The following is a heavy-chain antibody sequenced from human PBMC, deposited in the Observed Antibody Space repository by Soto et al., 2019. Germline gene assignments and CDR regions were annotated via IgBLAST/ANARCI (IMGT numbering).Heavy chain of an antibody. D-gene: IGHD2-2*01. J-gene: IGHJ5*02. V-gene: IGHV1-69*19. CDR2: IIPIFGTA. CDR1: GGTFSSYA. CDR3: ARIVPCGQHWFDP. Sequence: QVQLVQSGAEVKKPGSSVKVSCKASGGTFSSYAISWVRQAPGQGLEWMGGIIPIFGTANYEQQFQSRVTSTADEYTSTADMELSSLRCEDTSVYYCARIVPCGQHWFDPWGQGTLVTVSS.